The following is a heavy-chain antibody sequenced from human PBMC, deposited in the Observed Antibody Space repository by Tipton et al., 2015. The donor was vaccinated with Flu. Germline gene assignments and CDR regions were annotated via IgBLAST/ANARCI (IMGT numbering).Heavy chain of an antibody. D-gene: IGHD5-18*01. V-gene: IGHV4-39*07. CDR1: GASFSSIGHY. J-gene: IGHJ4*02. Sequence: TLSLTCSVSGASFSSIGHYWGWIRQSPGKGLEWIGTIYYGGSTYYNPSLKSRVTISLDMSKSQFSPQLTSVTAADTAVYFCAREHGYHVFWGQGKLVTVSS. CDR3: AREHGYHVF. CDR2: IYYGGST.